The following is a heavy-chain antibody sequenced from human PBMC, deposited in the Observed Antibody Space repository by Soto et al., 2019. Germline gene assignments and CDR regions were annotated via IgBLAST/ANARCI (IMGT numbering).Heavy chain of an antibody. Sequence: GGSLRLSCAASGFTFSDYATSWVRQAPGKGLEWVSTISGSGGNTYYTDSEKGRFTISRDNSKSTLYLQMNSLRAEDTAVDYCAKDDTGGVYSYGSWRPRYYYYGMDVWGQGTTVTVSS. V-gene: IGHV3-23*01. J-gene: IGHJ6*02. CDR2: ISGSGGNT. CDR1: GFTFSDYA. D-gene: IGHD3-10*01. CDR3: AKDDTGGVYSYGSWRPRYYYYGMDV.